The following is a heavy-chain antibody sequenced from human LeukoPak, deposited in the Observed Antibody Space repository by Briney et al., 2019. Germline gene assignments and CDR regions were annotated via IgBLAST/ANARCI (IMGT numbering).Heavy chain of an antibody. V-gene: IGHV4-39*07. CDR3: ASTYYDILTGYFEGDY. CDR1: GGSISSYY. J-gene: IGHJ4*02. D-gene: IGHD3-9*01. Sequence: SETLSLTCTVSGGSISSYYWGWIRQPPGKGLEWIGSIYYSGTTYYNPSLKSRVTISVDTSKNQFSLKLSSVTAADTAVYYCASTYYDILTGYFEGDYWGQGTLVTVSS. CDR2: IYYSGTT.